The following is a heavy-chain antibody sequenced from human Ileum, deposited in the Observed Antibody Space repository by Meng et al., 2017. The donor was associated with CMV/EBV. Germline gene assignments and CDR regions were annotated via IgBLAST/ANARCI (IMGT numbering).Heavy chain of an antibody. Sequence: ASVKVSCKASGYTFTSYDINWVRQASGQGLEWMGWMNPHSLNTGFAQKFQGRVTLTRDTSISTVYMELSSLTSDDTAVYYCARGRGYCSTTSCSGMDVWGQGTMVTVSS. J-gene: IGHJ6*02. CDR3: ARGRGYCSTTSCSGMDV. V-gene: IGHV1-8*01. CDR2: MNPHSLNT. CDR1: GYTFTSYD. D-gene: IGHD2-2*01.